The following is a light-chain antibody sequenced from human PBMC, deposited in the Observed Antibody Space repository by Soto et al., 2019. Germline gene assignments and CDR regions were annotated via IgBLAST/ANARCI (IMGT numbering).Light chain of an antibody. CDR1: QGISNY. Sequence: DIQMTQSPSSLSASVGDRVTITCRASQGISNYLAWYQQKPGKVPKLLIYAASTLQSGVTSRFSGSGSGTDFTLTISSLQPEDGATYYCQKYNSALHTFGQGTKLEIK. V-gene: IGKV1-27*01. CDR3: QKYNSALHT. J-gene: IGKJ2*01. CDR2: AAS.